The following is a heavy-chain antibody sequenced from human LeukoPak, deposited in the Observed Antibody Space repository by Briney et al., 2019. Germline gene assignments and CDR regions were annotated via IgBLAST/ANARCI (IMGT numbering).Heavy chain of an antibody. V-gene: IGHV4-38-2*02. CDR1: GYSISSGYY. CDR2: INHSGST. Sequence: SETLSLTCTVSGYSISSGYYWSWIRQPPGKGLEWIGEINHSGSTNYNPSLKSRVTISVDTSKNQFSLKLSSVTAADTAVYYCASLYYGSGSYFSHWFDPWGQGTLVTVSS. D-gene: IGHD3-10*01. J-gene: IGHJ5*02. CDR3: ASLYYGSGSYFSHWFDP.